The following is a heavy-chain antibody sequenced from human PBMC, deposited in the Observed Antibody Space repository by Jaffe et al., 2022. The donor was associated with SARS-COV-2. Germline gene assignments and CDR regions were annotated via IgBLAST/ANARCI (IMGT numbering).Heavy chain of an antibody. V-gene: IGHV4-4*02. CDR2: IYHSGST. D-gene: IGHD2-15*01. Sequence: QVQLQESGPGLVKPSGTLSLTCAVSGGSISSSNWWSWVRQPPGKGLEWIGEIYHSGSTNYNPSLKSRVTISVDKSKNQFSLKLSSVTAADTAVYYCARECSGGSCYSLQNDAFDIWGQGTMVTVSS. CDR1: GGSISSSNW. J-gene: IGHJ3*02. CDR3: ARECSGGSCYSLQNDAFDI.